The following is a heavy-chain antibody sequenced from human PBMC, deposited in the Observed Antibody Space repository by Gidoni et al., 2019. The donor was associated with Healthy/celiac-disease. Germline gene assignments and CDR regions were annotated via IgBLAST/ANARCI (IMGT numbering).Heavy chain of an antibody. CDR2: IYYSGST. CDR3: ARGTGAGRYYYGMDV. V-gene: IGHV4-59*01. Sequence: QVQLQASGPGLVKPSETLSLTCTVSGGSISTYYWSWIRQPPGKGLEWIGYIYYSGSTDYNPSLKSRVTISVDKSKNQFSLKMSSVTAADTAMYYCARGTGAGRYYYGMDVWGQGTTVTVSS. D-gene: IGHD2-8*02. CDR1: GGSISTYY. J-gene: IGHJ6*02.